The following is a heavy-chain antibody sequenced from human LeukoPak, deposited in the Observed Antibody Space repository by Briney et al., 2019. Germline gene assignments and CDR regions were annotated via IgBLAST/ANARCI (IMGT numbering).Heavy chain of an antibody. CDR1: GFTFDEYD. V-gene: IGHV3-20*04. D-gene: IGHD2-15*01. J-gene: IGHJ4*02. CDR2: INWNGGST. CDR3: AGGGGWY. Sequence: GGSLRLSCAASGFTFDEYDMSWVRQAPGKWLELVSDINWNGGSTGYADSVKGRFTISRDNSKNSLYLQMNSLRAEDTALYYCAGGGGWYWGQGTLVTVSS.